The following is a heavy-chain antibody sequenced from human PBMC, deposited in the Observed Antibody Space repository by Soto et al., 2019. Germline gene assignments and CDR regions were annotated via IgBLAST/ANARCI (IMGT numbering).Heavy chain of an antibody. CDR2: ISYDGSNK. CDR1: GFTFSNYG. CDR3: ARDFSTNYQIDY. J-gene: IGHJ4*02. D-gene: IGHD2-8*01. Sequence: ESGGGVVQPGRSLRLSCAASGFTFSNYGMHWVRQAPGKGLEWVAVISYDGSNKYYADSVKGRSTISRDNSKNTLYLQMNSLRADDTAVYYCARDFSTNYQIDYWGQGTLVTVSS. V-gene: IGHV3-30*03.